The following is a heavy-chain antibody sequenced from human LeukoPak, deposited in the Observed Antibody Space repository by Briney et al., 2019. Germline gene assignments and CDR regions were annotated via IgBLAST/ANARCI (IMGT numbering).Heavy chain of an antibody. J-gene: IGHJ4*02. CDR3: AINTAYSGSGSYLFDS. V-gene: IGHV4-39*01. CDR1: GGSISSSSYH. CDR2: IYYSRST. Sequence: SETLSLTCTVSGGSISSSSYHWGWIRQPPGKGLEWIRSIYYSRSTYYNPSLKSRVTISVDTSKNQFFLKLSSGTAAATAFYYWAINTAYSGSGSYLFDSSGPGTLVTASS. D-gene: IGHD3-10*01.